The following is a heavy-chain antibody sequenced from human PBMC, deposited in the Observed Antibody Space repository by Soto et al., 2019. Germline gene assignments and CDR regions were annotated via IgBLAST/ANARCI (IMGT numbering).Heavy chain of an antibody. J-gene: IGHJ4*02. CDR3: FRGGVTSRTFDY. V-gene: IGHV5-51*01. D-gene: IGHD3-16*01. Sequence: GESPKISWKGSGYRIKNYWVGWVRPMPGQGLEWMGIIFPDDSHTRYSPSFQGHVTISVDKSISTAYVPWSSLNASDSAISYRFRGGVTSRTFDYWGQGTLVPVSP. CDR1: GYRIKNYW. CDR2: IFPDDSHT.